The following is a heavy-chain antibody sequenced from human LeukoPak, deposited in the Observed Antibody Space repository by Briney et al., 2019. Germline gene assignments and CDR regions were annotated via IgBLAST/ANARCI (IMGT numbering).Heavy chain of an antibody. CDR2: IHHSGST. Sequence: PSETLSLTCTVSGYSISSGYYWGWIRQPPGKGLEWIGSIHHSGSTYYNPSLKSRVTISVDTSKNQFSLKLSSVTAADTAVYYCAREGINYYGSGSYSRRWFDPWGQGTLVTVSS. V-gene: IGHV4-38-2*02. CDR1: GYSISSGYY. D-gene: IGHD3-10*01. CDR3: AREGINYYGSGSYSRRWFDP. J-gene: IGHJ5*02.